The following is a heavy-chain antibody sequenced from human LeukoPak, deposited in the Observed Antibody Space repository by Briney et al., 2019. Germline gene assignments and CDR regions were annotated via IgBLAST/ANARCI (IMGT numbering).Heavy chain of an antibody. CDR1: GFTFSSYS. V-gene: IGHV3-48*02. Sequence: GGSLRLSCAASGFTFSSYSMNWVRQAPGKGLEWVSYISSSSSTIYYADSVKGRFTISRDSAKNSLYLQMNSLRDEDTAVYYCARRGPGIAAAGSDYWGQGTLVTVSS. J-gene: IGHJ4*02. CDR2: ISSSSSTI. CDR3: ARRGPGIAAAGSDY. D-gene: IGHD6-13*01.